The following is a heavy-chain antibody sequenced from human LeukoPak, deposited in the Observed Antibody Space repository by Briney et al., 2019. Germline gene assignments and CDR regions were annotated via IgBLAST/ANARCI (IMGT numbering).Heavy chain of an antibody. Sequence: PGGPLRLSCAASGFTFSSYAMSWVRQAPGKGLEWVSAISGSGGSTYYADSVKGRFTISRDNSKNTLYLQMNSLRAEDTAVYYCAKAWDIVVVPAAPLVDYWGQGTLVTVSS. D-gene: IGHD2-2*01. CDR2: ISGSGGST. CDR1: GFTFSSYA. V-gene: IGHV3-23*01. CDR3: AKAWDIVVVPAAPLVDY. J-gene: IGHJ4*02.